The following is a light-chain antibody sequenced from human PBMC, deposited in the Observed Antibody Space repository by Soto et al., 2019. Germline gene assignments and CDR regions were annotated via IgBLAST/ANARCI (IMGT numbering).Light chain of an antibody. CDR1: QSVSSY. V-gene: IGKV3-11*01. Sequence: VLTQSPATLSLSPGERSTVSCMSIQSVSSYLAWYQQKPGQAPRLLIYDTSNRATGVPARFSGSGSGTDFTLTISSLEPEDCAIYYCQQRQYWPPITFGQGTRLEI. CDR3: QQRQYWPPIT. CDR2: DTS. J-gene: IGKJ5*01.